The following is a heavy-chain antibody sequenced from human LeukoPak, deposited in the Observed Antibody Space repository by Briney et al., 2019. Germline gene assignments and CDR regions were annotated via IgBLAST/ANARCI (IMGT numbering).Heavy chain of an antibody. Sequence: GASVKVSCKASGYTFTSYYMHWVRQAPGQGLEWMGIINPSGGGTSYAQKFQGRITMTRDTSTSTVYMELSSLRSDDTAVYYCARDGSGYYQNAFDIGGQGTMVTVSS. CDR2: INPSGGGT. J-gene: IGHJ3*02. CDR3: ARDGSGYYQNAFDI. D-gene: IGHD3-22*01. V-gene: IGHV1-46*01. CDR1: GYTFTSYY.